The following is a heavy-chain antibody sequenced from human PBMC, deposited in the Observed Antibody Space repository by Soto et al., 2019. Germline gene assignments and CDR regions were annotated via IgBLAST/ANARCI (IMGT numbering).Heavy chain of an antibody. D-gene: IGHD3-22*01. CDR3: ARDDSSGYYFPDV. V-gene: IGHV1-46*01. J-gene: IGHJ6*02. CDR2: INPSDGST. Sequence: QVQLVQSGAEVKKPGASVKVSCKASGYTFTSQYIHWVRQAPGQGLEWMGTINPSDGSTDDAQKFQGSVTMTSDTSTSTVYMELTSLRSDDTAVYYCARDDSSGYYFPDVWGQGTTVTVSS. CDR1: GYTFTSQY.